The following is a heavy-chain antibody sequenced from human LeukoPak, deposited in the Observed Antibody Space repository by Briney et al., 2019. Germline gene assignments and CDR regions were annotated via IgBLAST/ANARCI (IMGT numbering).Heavy chain of an antibody. J-gene: IGHJ3*02. D-gene: IGHD3-22*01. CDR1: GFTFSSYG. CDR2: ISYDGSNK. Sequence: GGSLRLSCAASGFTFSSYGMHWVRQAPGKGLEWVAVISYDGSNKYYADSVKGRFTISRDNSKNTLYLQMNSLRAEDTAVYYCAKDRNPYYYDSSGYYHVPHAFDIWGQGTMVTVSS. V-gene: IGHV3-30*18. CDR3: AKDRNPYYYDSSGYYHVPHAFDI.